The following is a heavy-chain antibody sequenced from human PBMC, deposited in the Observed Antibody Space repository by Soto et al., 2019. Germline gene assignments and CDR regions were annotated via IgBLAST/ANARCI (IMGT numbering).Heavy chain of an antibody. CDR3: AKVAYCGGDCDFHYFDY. V-gene: IGHV3-23*01. Sequence: EEQLLESGGGLIQPGGSLRLSCAASEFTFSSYAMSWVRQAPGKGLEWVSAISGSGGSTYYADSVKGRFTISRDNSKNTLYLQMNSLRAEDTAVYYCAKVAYCGGDCDFHYFDYWGQGTLVTVSS. J-gene: IGHJ4*02. CDR1: EFTFSSYA. CDR2: ISGSGGST. D-gene: IGHD2-21*01.